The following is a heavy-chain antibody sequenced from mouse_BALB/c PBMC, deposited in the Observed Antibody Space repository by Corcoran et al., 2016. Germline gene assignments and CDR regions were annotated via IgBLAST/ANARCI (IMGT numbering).Heavy chain of an antibody. J-gene: IGHJ2*01. Sequence: EVQLQQSGPELVKPGASVKISCKASGYSFTGYYMHWVKQSHVKSLEWIGRINPYNGATSYNQNFKDKASLTVEKSSSTAYMELHSLTSEDSAVYYCARGRGNFFFDYWGQGTTLTVSS. V-gene: IGHV1-26*01. CDR3: ARGRGNFFFDY. CDR2: INPYNGAT. D-gene: IGHD2-1*01. CDR1: GYSFTGYY.